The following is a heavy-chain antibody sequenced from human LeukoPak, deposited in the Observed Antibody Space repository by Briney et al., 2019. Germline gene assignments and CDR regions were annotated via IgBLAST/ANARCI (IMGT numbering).Heavy chain of an antibody. D-gene: IGHD3-10*01. CDR2: MYYSGTT. CDR1: GSSMNLYS. J-gene: IGHJ4*02. Sequence: KASETLSLTCSVSGSSMNLYSWNWIRQSPGKGLEWIAYMYYSGTTNYNPSPENRAAISLDLSRHQFSLRLNSVTAADTAVYYCARGGSDLDYWGQGTLVTVSS. V-gene: IGHV4-59*12. CDR3: ARGGSDLDY.